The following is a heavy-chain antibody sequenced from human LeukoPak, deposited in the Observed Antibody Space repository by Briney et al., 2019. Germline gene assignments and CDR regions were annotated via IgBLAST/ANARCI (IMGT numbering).Heavy chain of an antibody. V-gene: IGHV4-4*07. CDR2: IYTSGST. J-gene: IGHJ6*03. CDR3: ARGGSDLWYYYYMDV. CDR1: GASIGSFY. Sequence: SETLSLTCTVSGASIGSFYWVWIRQPAGKGLEWIGRIYTSGSTNYNPSLKSRVTMSVDTSKNQFSLKLSSVTAADTAVYYCARGGSDLWYYYYMDVWGKGTTVTVSS. D-gene: IGHD5-12*01.